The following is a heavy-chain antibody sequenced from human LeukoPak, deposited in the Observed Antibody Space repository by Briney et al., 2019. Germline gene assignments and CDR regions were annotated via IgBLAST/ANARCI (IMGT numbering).Heavy chain of an antibody. CDR3: ARGDLWLGH. J-gene: IGHJ4*02. CDR1: GFIFSSYW. CDR2: IKSDGSEE. D-gene: IGHD3-10*01. Sequence: GGSLRLSCATSGFIFSSYWMCWVRQAPGKGLEWVANIKSDGSEEYYGDSVKGRFTISRDNAKNSLYLQMNSLRVEDTAAYYCARGDLWLGHWGQGSLVTVSS. V-gene: IGHV3-7*01.